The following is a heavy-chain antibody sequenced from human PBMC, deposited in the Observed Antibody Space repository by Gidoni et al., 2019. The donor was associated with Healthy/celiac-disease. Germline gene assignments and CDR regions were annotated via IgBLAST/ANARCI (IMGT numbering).Heavy chain of an antibody. Sequence: QVQLVPFASELMTPGASVQVSCEASGYTFSNYAMNWVRQAPGKGIEWMGWCNTNTMNPTNAKGFTGRFVCSLDTSVSTAYLQITSIKAEDTAVYYCARDRTGTTRWFNHWGQGTLVTVSS. CDR2: CNTNTMNP. D-gene: IGHD1-1*01. J-gene: IGHJ5*02. V-gene: IGHV7-4-1*02. CDR1: GYTFSNYA. CDR3: ARDRTGTTRWFNH.